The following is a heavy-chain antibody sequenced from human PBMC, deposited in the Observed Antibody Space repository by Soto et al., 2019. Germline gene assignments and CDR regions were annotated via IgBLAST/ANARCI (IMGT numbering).Heavy chain of an antibody. V-gene: IGHV1-69*06. J-gene: IGHJ4*02. CDR3: ARRDTSGFLRYFDN. CDR2: IVPNVGTV. D-gene: IGHD3-3*01. Sequence: SVKVSCKPSGGTFSSFINYPINWVRQAPGQGLEWMGGIVPNVGTVNYAQKFRGKVTITADKSTGTAYMELSSLRSEDTALYYCARRDTSGFLRYFDNWGQGTQVTVSS. CDR1: GGTFSSFINYP.